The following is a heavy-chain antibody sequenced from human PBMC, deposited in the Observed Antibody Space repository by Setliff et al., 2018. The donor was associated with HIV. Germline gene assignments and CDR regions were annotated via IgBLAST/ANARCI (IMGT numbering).Heavy chain of an antibody. CDR2: ISPNNGVA. CDR3: ARPRVFDSFDV. CDR1: EYMILAYK. V-gene: IGHV1-2*06. Sequence: ASVKVSCKATEYMILAYKMNWVRQAPGQGLEWIGRISPNNGVAEYAPKFQGRVIMTLDTSISTAYLEIHRLTSDDAAVYYCARPRVFDSFDVWGQGTMVTVSS. J-gene: IGHJ3*01.